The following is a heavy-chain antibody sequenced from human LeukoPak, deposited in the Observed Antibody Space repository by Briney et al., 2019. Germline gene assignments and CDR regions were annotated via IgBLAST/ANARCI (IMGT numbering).Heavy chain of an antibody. CDR1: GFSRTTYG. Sequence: GGTLRRSCAASGFSRTTYGMSWVRQSPGKGLEGVSGIGGYDHSTYYPDSLKGRFTISKNTSKNTLYLQMNSLTAGDTAVYYCAKDSHSGYFDYWGQGTLVTVSS. CDR2: IGGYDHST. V-gene: IGHV3-23*01. CDR3: AKDSHSGYFDY. J-gene: IGHJ4*02. D-gene: IGHD1-26*01.